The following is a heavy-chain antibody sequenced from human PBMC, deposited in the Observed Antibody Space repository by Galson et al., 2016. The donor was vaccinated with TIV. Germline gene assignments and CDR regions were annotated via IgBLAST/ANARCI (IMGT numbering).Heavy chain of an antibody. Sequence: SVKVSCKASGYTFNDYGISWVRQAPGRGLEWMGWISGYNGNTYYVQKFQGRVTMTTDTSTTTGYMELTRLRSDDTAVYYCARDSPERLRVAYSHGLDVWGQGTTVTVSS. CDR2: ISGYNGNT. CDR3: ARDSPERLRVAYSHGLDV. J-gene: IGHJ6*02. CDR1: GYTFNDYG. V-gene: IGHV1-18*01. D-gene: IGHD1-1*01.